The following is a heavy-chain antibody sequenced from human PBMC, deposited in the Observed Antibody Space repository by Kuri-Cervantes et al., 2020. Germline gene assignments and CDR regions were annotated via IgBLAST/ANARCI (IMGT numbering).Heavy chain of an antibody. CDR2: IYPGDSDT. V-gene: IGHV5-51*01. CDR3: ARQEGPYYYDSGGYLRAFDI. CDR1: GYSLTSYW. D-gene: IGHD3-22*01. J-gene: IGHJ3*02. Sequence: GESLKISCKGSGYSLTSYWIGWVRQMPGKGLEWMGIIYPGDSDTRYSPSFQGQVTISADKSISTAYLQWSSLKASDTAMYYCARQEGPYYYDSGGYLRAFDIWGQRTMVTVSS.